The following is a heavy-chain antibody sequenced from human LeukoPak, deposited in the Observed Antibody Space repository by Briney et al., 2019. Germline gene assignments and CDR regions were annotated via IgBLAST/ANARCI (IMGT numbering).Heavy chain of an antibody. CDR1: GGSISSYY. CDR2: IYHSGST. J-gene: IGHJ4*02. D-gene: IGHD1-26*01. CDR3: AREGTEEATGLDY. Sequence: SETLSLTCTVSGGSISSYYWSWIRQPPGKGLEWIGSIYHSGSTYYNPSLKSRVTISVDTSKNQFSLKLSSVTAADTAVYYCAREGTEEATGLDYWGQGTLVTVSS. V-gene: IGHV4-38-2*02.